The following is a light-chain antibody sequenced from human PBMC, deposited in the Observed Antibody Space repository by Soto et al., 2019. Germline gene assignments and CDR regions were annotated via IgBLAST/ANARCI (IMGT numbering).Light chain of an antibody. CDR3: MRPLQTPRT. Sequence: IVMTQSPLSLPVTPGEPASISFRSSQSLLHRKGYNYLDWYLQKTGQSPHLLIYLGSNRSSGVPYRLIGSGSGTDFTLKIRRVESEDVVIYYCMRPLQTPRTCGQGTNVEI. J-gene: IGKJ1*01. CDR1: QSLLHRKGYNY. V-gene: IGKV2-28*01. CDR2: LGS.